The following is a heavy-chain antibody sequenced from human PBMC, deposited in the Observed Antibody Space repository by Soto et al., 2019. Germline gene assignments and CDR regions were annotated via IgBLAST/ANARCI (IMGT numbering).Heavy chain of an antibody. CDR2: ISYSGTT. D-gene: IGHD3-10*01. CDR1: GGSISSYY. Sequence: NPSETLSLTCTVSGGSISSYYWSWIRQPPGKGLEWIGYISYSGTTNYNPSLKSRVTISLDTSNNQLSLKMTSVTAADTAMYYCAKGFNYYGRGPLQLASWGLGTLVTVSS. CDR3: AKGFNYYGRGPLQLAS. V-gene: IGHV4-59*01. J-gene: IGHJ1*01.